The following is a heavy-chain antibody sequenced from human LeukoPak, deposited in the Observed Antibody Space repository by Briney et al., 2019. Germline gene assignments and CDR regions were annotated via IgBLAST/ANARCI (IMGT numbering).Heavy chain of an antibody. D-gene: IGHD6-19*01. V-gene: IGHV3-21*01. CDR1: GFRFGAYT. CDR3: ARVAVAGPTGWFDS. CDR2: ISSTSAYI. J-gene: IGHJ5*01. Sequence: GGSLTLSCAASGFRFGAYTMHWVRQPPGKGLEWVSSISSTSAYIYYAESVEGRFSISRDNVDNVVHLQMSSLRNEDTAFYYGARVAVAGPTGWFDSWGQGTLVTVSS.